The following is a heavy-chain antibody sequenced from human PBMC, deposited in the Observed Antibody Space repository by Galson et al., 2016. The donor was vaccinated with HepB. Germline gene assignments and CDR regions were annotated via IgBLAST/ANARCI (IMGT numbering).Heavy chain of an antibody. CDR2: ISGSGGST. D-gene: IGHD5-24*01. CDR1: GFTFSSYA. CDR3: ARDADVEKATMDY. Sequence: SLRLSCAASGFTFSSYAMSWVRQAPGKGLEWVSAISGSGGSTYYADSVKGRFTISRDNSKNTLYLQMNSLRVEDTAVYYCARDADVEKATMDYWGQGILVTVSS. V-gene: IGHV3-23*01. J-gene: IGHJ4*02.